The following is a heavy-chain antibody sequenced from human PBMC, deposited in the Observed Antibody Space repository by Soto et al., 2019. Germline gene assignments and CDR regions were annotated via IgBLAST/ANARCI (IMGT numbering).Heavy chain of an antibody. D-gene: IGHD3-16*02. V-gene: IGHV3-7*05. J-gene: IGHJ3*02. Sequence: EVQLVESGGGLVHPGGSLRLSCEASGFAFSSNWMTWIRQVPGKGLEWVANIKKDGSVRSYLDSVRGRFTVSRDNAKNSRYLQLDSLRDEDTATYYCSRDVSPRSSRLYLDALDIWGKGTMVTVSS. CDR1: GFAFSSNW. CDR2: IKKDGSVR. CDR3: SRDVSPRSSRLYLDALDI.